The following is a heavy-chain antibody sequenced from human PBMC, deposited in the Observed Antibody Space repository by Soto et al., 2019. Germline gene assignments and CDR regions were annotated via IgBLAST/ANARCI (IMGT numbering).Heavy chain of an antibody. V-gene: IGHV1-69*02. CDR2: IIPILGIA. CDR3: ARPYCSSTSCYRVDGMDV. D-gene: IGHD2-2*01. CDR1: GGTFSSYT. Sequence: QVQLVQSGAEVKKPGSSVKVSCKASGGTFSSYTISWVRQAPGQGLEWMGRIIPILGIANYAQKFQGRVTITADKSTITAYMELSSLRSEDTAVYYCARPYCSSTSCYRVDGMDVWGQGTTVTVSS. J-gene: IGHJ6*02.